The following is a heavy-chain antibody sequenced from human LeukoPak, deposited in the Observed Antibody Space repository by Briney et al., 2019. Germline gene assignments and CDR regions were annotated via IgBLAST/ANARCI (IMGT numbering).Heavy chain of an antibody. CDR1: GFTFSNYA. J-gene: IGHJ4*02. V-gene: IGHV3-33*01. CDR2: IWYDRVDK. Sequence: GGSLRLSCAASGFTFSNYAMHWVGQAPGKGVEWVAVIWYDRVDKYYADAVKGRFTISRDDSKNTLYLQIKSLRAEDTAVYYCARDKWGNGWTGSIDNWGQGTLVTVSA. CDR3: ARDKWGNGWTGSIDN. D-gene: IGHD6-19*01.